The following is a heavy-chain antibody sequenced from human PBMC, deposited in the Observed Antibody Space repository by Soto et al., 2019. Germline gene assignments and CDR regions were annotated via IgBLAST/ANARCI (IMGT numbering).Heavy chain of an antibody. V-gene: IGHV3-33*01. J-gene: IGHJ4*02. CDR2: IWYDGSNK. D-gene: IGHD3-16*01. CDR1: GFTFSSYG. Sequence: QVQLVESGGGVAQPGRSLRLSCAASGFTFSSYGMHWVRQAPGKGLEWVAVIWYDGSNKYYADSVKGRFTISRDNSNNTLYRQMNNLRAEDTAVYYCARDLRADYIWGSYADYWGQGTLVTVSS. CDR3: ARDLRADYIWGSYADY.